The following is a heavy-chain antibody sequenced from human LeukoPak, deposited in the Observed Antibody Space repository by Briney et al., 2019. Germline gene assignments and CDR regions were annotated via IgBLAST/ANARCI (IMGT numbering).Heavy chain of an antibody. CDR3: ARDVRITIFGVVSLYNWFDP. J-gene: IGHJ5*02. Sequence: GASVKVSCKASGGTFSSYAISWVRQAPGQGLEWMGGIIPTFGTANYAQKFQGRVTITTDESTSTAYMELSSLRSEDTAVYYCARDVRITIFGVVSLYNWFDPWGQGTLVTVSS. V-gene: IGHV1-69*05. D-gene: IGHD3-3*01. CDR2: IIPTFGTA. CDR1: GGTFSSYA.